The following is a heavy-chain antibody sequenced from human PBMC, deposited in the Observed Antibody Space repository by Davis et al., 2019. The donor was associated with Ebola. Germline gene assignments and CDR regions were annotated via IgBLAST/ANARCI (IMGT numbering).Heavy chain of an antibody. CDR2: ISWNSGSI. J-gene: IGHJ4*02. V-gene: IGHV3-9*01. CDR1: GFTFDDYA. CDR3: ASMGI. Sequence: SLKISCAASGFTFDDYAMHWVRQAPGKGLEWVSGISWNSGSIGYADSVKGRFTISRDNAKNSLYLQMNSLRAEDTALYYCASMGIWGQGTLVTVSS. D-gene: IGHD7-27*01.